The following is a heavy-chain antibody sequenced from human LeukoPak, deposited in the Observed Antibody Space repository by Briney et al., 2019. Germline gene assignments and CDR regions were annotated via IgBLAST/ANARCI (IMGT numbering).Heavy chain of an antibody. CDR2: ISSSSSYI. Sequence: GGSLRLSCAASGFTFSSYSMNWVRQAPGKGLEWVSSISSSSSYIYYADSVKGRFTISRDNAKNSLYLQMNSLGAEDTAVYYCAVRFRGSYEGGFDYWGQGTLVTVSS. D-gene: IGHD5-18*01. J-gene: IGHJ4*02. V-gene: IGHV3-21*01. CDR1: GFTFSSYS. CDR3: AVRFRGSYEGGFDY.